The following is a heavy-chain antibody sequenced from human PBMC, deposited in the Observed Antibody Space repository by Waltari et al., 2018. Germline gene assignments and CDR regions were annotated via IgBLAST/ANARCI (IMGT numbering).Heavy chain of an antibody. CDR1: GFTFSSYR. D-gene: IGHD3-22*01. V-gene: IGHV3-7*01. J-gene: IGHJ3*02. Sequence: EVQLVESGGTLVQPGGSLRLACAASGFTFSSYRMTWVRQAPGQGLEWVANIKQDGYEKYYVDSVKGRFTISRDNAKNSLYLQMDSLRAEDTAVYYCARDQGNYYHSSGYYSAFDIWGQGTMVTVSS. CDR3: ARDQGNYYHSSGYYSAFDI. CDR2: IKQDGYEK.